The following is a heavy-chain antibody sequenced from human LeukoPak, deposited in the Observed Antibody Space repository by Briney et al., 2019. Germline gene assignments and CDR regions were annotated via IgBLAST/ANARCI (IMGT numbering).Heavy chain of an antibody. J-gene: IGHJ5*02. V-gene: IGHV4-39*07. CDR3: ARVLPYSSSWWGLNWFDP. CDR1: GGSISSSSYY. D-gene: IGHD6-13*01. Sequence: EPSETLSLTCTVSGGSISSSSYYWGWIRQPPGKGLEWIGKIYHSGSTNYNPSLKSRVTISVDKSKNQFSLKLSSVTAADTAVYYCARVLPYSSSWWGLNWFDPWGQGTLVTVSS. CDR2: IYHSGST.